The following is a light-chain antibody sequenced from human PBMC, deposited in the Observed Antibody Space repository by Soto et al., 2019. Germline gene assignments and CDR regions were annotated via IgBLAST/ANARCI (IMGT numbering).Light chain of an antibody. CDR2: MVS. J-gene: IGLJ1*01. V-gene: IGLV2-8*01. Sequence: QSALTQPASVSGSPGQSITISCTGTSSDVGNYNYVSWYQQYPGRVPKLLIYMVSNRPSGVPDRFSGSKSGNTASLTVSGLQAEDEADYYCSSYAGSSNVFGTGTKLTVL. CDR1: SSDVGNYNY. CDR3: SSYAGSSNV.